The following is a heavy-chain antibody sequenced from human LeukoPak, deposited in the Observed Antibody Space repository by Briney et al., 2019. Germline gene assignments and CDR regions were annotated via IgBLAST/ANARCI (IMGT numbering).Heavy chain of an antibody. CDR3: ARDRSISAAGDTY. CDR1: GFTFSDYW. CDR2: VNRDGSST. D-gene: IGHD6-13*01. J-gene: IGHJ4*02. V-gene: IGHV3-74*01. Sequence: TGGSLRLSCAASGFTFSDYWTHWVRQAPGKGLVWVSRVNRDGSSTSYADSVKGRFTVSRDNAKNTLSLQMNSLRAEDTAVYYCARDRSISAAGDTYWGQGTLVTVSS.